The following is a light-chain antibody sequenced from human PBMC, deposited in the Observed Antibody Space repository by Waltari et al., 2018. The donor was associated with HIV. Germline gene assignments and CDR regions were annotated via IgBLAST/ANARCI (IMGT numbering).Light chain of an antibody. CDR2: WAS. CDR1: QSVSYTSNNKNN. V-gene: IGKV4-1*01. J-gene: IGKJ4*01. Sequence: DIVMTQSPDSLAVSLGEWATLNCKSSQSVSYTSNNKNNLAWYQQKPGQPPKLLIYWASTRESGVPDRFSGSGSGTDFTLTITSLQAEDVAVYYCQQYYTTPLTFGGGTKVEIK. CDR3: QQYYTTPLT.